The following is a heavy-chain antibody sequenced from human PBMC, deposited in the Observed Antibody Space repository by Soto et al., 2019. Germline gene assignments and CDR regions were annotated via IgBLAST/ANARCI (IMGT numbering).Heavy chain of an antibody. CDR2: ISGSGVTT. CDR3: AKDRADIGMVDAFEI. D-gene: IGHD2-15*01. Sequence: EMQLLESGGDLVQPGGSLRLSCAASGFTLSNYAMTWVRQAPGKGLECISAISGSGVTTYYADSMKGRFTISRDNSKNTLYLQMNSLRAEDTAGYYCAKDRADIGMVDAFEIWGQGTMVTVSS. CDR1: GFTLSNYA. V-gene: IGHV3-23*01. J-gene: IGHJ3*02.